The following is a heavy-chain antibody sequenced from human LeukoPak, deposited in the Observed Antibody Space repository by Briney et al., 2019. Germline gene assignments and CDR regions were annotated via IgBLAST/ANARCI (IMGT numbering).Heavy chain of an antibody. J-gene: IGHJ4*02. CDR3: AAGEPYVY. Sequence: GRSLRLSCAASGFTFSSYGMHWVRQAPGKGLEWVAIIWYDGSNKYYADSVKGRFTISRDNSENTLFLQMNSLRAEDTAVYFCAAGEPYVYWGQGALVTVSS. CDR2: IWYDGSNK. D-gene: IGHD1-14*01. V-gene: IGHV3-33*08. CDR1: GFTFSSYG.